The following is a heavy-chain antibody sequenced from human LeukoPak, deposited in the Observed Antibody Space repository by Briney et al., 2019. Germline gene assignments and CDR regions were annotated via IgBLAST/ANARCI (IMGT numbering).Heavy chain of an antibody. D-gene: IGHD4-17*01. CDR3: ARYGHSPFFDY. V-gene: IGHV1-46*01. CDR2: INPIGAST. Sequence: ASVKVSCKASGYTFTNYHMNWVRQAPGEGLVWMGIINPIGASTTNAQKFQGRVIMTRDMSTRTVYMELSSLRSEDTAVYFCARYGHSPFFDYWGQGTLVIVSS. CDR1: GYTFTNYH. J-gene: IGHJ4*02.